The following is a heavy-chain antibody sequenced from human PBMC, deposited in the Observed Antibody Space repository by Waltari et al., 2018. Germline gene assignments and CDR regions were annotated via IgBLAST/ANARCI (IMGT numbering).Heavy chain of an antibody. V-gene: IGHV4-59*11. Sequence: QVQLQSSGPGLVKPSEPLSLTCPVPGGSISSHYWSWIRQPPGKGLEWIGYIYYSGSTNYNPSLKSRVTISVDTSKNQFSLKLSSVTAADTAVYYCARDRRFSHWFDPWGQGTLVTVSS. J-gene: IGHJ5*02. CDR1: GGSISSHY. D-gene: IGHD3-3*01. CDR3: ARDRRFSHWFDP. CDR2: IYYSGST.